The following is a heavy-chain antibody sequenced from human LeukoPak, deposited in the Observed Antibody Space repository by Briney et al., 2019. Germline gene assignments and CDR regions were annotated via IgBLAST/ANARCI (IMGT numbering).Heavy chain of an antibody. J-gene: IGHJ6*03. D-gene: IGHD1-14*01. CDR1: GYTFTSYG. Sequence: ASVKVSCKASGYTFTSYGISWVRQAPGQGLEWMGWISAYNGNTNYAQKLQGRVTMTTDTSTSTAYMELRSLRSDDTAVYYCASSETDYYYYYYMDLWGKGTTVTVYS. V-gene: IGHV1-18*01. CDR2: ISAYNGNT. CDR3: ASSETDYYYYYYMDL.